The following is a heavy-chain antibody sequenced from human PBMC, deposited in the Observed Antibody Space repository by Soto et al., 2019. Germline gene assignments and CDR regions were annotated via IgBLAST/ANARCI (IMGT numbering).Heavy chain of an antibody. J-gene: IGHJ4*02. V-gene: IGHV4-59*01. CDR1: CGSISSYY. D-gene: IGHD2-15*01. CDR2: IYYSGST. CDR3: ARGGRCSGGSCYSLTL. Sequence: PSETLSLTCTGSCGSISSYYWSWIRQPPGKGLEWIGYIYYSGSTNYNPSLKSRVTISVDTSKNQFSLKLSSVTAADTAVYYCARGGRCSGGSCYSLTLWGQGTLVTVSS.